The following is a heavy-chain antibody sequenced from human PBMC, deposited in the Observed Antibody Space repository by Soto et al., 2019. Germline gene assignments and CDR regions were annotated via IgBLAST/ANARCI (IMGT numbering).Heavy chain of an antibody. D-gene: IGHD3-22*01. J-gene: IGHJ4*02. V-gene: IGHV3-30*18. CDR1: GFTFSSYG. CDR3: AKFSPGYDSSGHFDY. CDR2: ISYDGSNK. Sequence: GGSLRLSCAASGFTFSSYGMHWVRQAPGKGLEWVAVISYDGSNKYYADSVKGRFTISRDNSKNTLYLQMNSLRAEDTAVYYCAKFSPGYDSSGHFDYWGQGTLVTVSS.